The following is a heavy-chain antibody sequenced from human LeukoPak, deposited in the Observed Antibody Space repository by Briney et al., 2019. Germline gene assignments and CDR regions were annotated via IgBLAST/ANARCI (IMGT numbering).Heavy chain of an antibody. CDR1: GGSISSGGYS. CDR2: IYYTGST. J-gene: IGHJ6*03. D-gene: IGHD3-16*01. Sequence: SETLSLTCAVSGGSISSGGYSWSWIRQPPGKGLEWIGDIYYTGSTKYNPSLKSRVTISLDTSKNQLSLKLSSVTAADTAVYYCSKVGASNYYYYYYMDVWGKGTTVTISS. CDR3: SKVGASNYYYYYYMDV. V-gene: IGHV4-61*08.